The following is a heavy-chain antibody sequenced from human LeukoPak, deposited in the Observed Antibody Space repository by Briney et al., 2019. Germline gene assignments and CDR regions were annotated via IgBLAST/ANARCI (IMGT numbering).Heavy chain of an antibody. D-gene: IGHD4-23*01. CDR1: GFSVRSDY. CDR3: AKRSGYGGNSNHFDY. Sequence: AGGSLRLSCAASGFSVRSDYMSWVRQAPGKGLEWVSVIYSGGSTYYADSVKGRFTISRDNSKNTLFVQMNSLRAEDTAVYYCAKRSGYGGNSNHFDYWGQGTPVTVSS. J-gene: IGHJ4*02. V-gene: IGHV3-53*01. CDR2: IYSGGST.